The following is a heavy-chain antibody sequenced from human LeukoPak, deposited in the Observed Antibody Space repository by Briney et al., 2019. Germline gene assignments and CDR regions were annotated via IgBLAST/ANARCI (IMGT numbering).Heavy chain of an antibody. CDR1: GGSISSSSYY. D-gene: IGHD6-6*01. Sequence: SETLSLTCTVSGGSISSSSYYWSWIRQPAGQGLEYIGRMYTSGSTNYNPSLKSRVTISVDTSKNQFSLNLTSVTAADTAVYYCARAMSIAARLQTIFDYWGQGTLVTVSS. CDR3: ARAMSIAARLQTIFDY. J-gene: IGHJ4*02. CDR2: MYTSGST. V-gene: IGHV4-61*02.